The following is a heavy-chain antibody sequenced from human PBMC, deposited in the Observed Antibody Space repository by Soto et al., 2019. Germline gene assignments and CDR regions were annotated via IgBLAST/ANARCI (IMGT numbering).Heavy chain of an antibody. CDR3: ARAVGGPTSNLDY. D-gene: IGHD3-16*01. Sequence: QVQLVQSGAEEKKPGASVKVSCKASGYTFTSYAMHWVRQAPGQRLEWMGWINAGNGNTKYSQKFQGRVTTTRDTSASTAYMELSRLRSEDTAVYYCARAVGGPTSNLDYWGQGTLVTVSS. V-gene: IGHV1-3*05. CDR2: INAGNGNT. CDR1: GYTFTSYA. J-gene: IGHJ4*02.